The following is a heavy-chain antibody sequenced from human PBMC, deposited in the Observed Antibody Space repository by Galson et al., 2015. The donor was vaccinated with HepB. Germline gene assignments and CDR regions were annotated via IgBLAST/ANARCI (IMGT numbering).Heavy chain of an antibody. CDR2: IYPADSDT. J-gene: IGHJ4*02. D-gene: IGHD5-18*01. CDR1: GYNFNNYW. CDR3: ARRGANGNGDNGYDEGGSDF. Sequence: QSGAEMKKPGESLKISCRGSGYNFNNYWIAWVRQMPGKGLEWMGIIYPADSDTKYSPSFEGQITISADKSSSTAYLQWSSLKASDTATYYCARRGANGNGDNGYDEGGSDFWGQGTLVIVSS. V-gene: IGHV5-51*01.